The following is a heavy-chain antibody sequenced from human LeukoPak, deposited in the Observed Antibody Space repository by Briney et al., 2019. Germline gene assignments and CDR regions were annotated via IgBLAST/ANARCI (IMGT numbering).Heavy chain of an antibody. Sequence: GGSLTLSCSASGFPVSSNYMSWVRQAPGKVLEWVSVIYSGGSTYYADSVKGRFTISRDNSKNTLYLQMNSLRAEHTAVYYWARDASSSSWYEMGYWGQGTLVTVSS. CDR1: GFPVSSNY. CDR2: IYSGGST. D-gene: IGHD6-13*01. V-gene: IGHV3-66*01. J-gene: IGHJ4*02. CDR3: ARDASSSSWYEMGY.